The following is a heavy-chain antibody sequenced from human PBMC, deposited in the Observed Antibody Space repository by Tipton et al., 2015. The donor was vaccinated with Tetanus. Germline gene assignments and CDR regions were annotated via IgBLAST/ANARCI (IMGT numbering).Heavy chain of an antibody. CDR1: GGSFSGYY. Sequence: TLSLTCAVYGGSFSGYYWSWIRQPPGKGLEWIGEINHSGSTNYNPSLKSRVTISVGTSKNQFSLKLSSVTAADTAVYYCARLITGGPLHIDYWGQGTLVTVSS. J-gene: IGHJ4*02. D-gene: IGHD1-14*01. CDR2: INHSGST. CDR3: ARLITGGPLHIDY. V-gene: IGHV4-34*01.